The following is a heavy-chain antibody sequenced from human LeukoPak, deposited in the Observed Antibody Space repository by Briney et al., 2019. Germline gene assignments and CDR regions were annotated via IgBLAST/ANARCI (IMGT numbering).Heavy chain of an antibody. CDR2: IYTSGST. J-gene: IGHJ4*02. V-gene: IGHV4-4*07. D-gene: IGHD3-3*01. CDR3: ARVTVDFWSGYVFDY. CDR1: GGSISSYY. Sequence: SETLSLTCTVSGGSISSYYWSWIRQPAGKGLEWIGRIYTSGSTNYNPSLKSRVTMSVDTSKNQFSLKLSSVTAADTAVYYCARVTVDFWSGYVFDYWGQGTLVTVSS.